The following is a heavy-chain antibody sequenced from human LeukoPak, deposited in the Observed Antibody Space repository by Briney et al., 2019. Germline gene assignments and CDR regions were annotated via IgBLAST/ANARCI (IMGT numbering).Heavy chain of an antibody. CDR1: GFTFSSYS. J-gene: IGHJ4*02. CDR2: ISSSSSFI. V-gene: IGHV3-21*04. D-gene: IGHD1-26*01. CDR3: AGGHYPLEY. Sequence: GGSLRLSCAASGFTFSSYSMNWVRQAPGKGLEWVSFISSSSSFIYYADSVKGRFTISRDNAKNSLYLQMNSLRAEDTSVYYCAGGHYPLEYWGQGTLVTVSS.